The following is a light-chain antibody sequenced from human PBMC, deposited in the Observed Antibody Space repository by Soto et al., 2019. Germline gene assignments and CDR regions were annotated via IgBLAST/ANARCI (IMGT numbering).Light chain of an antibody. Sequence: QSVLTRPASVSGSAGQSSTISCTGTSSDVGGYKHVSWYQHHPGKAPKLMIYEVSNRPSGVSNRFSGSKSGYTASLTISGLQAEDEADYYCNSQRSSGTRVFGTGTKVTVL. CDR1: SSDVGGYKH. V-gene: IGLV2-14*01. CDR2: EVS. CDR3: NSQRSSGTRV. J-gene: IGLJ1*01.